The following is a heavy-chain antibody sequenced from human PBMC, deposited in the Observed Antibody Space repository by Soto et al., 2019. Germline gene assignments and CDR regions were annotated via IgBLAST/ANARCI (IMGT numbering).Heavy chain of an antibody. J-gene: IGHJ4*02. CDR1: GYTFTSYA. CDR3: AAPGSIVVVPAAMHDMAL. CDR2: INAGNGNT. V-gene: IGHV1-3*01. Sequence: ASVKVSCKASGYTFTSYAMHWVRQAPGQRLEWMGWINAGNGNTKYSQKFQGRVTITRDTSASTAYMELSSLRSEDTAVYYCAAPGSIVVVPAAMHDMALWGQGTLVTVSS. D-gene: IGHD2-2*01.